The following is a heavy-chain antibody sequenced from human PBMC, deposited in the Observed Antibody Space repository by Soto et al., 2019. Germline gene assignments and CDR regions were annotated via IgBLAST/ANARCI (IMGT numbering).Heavy chain of an antibody. CDR1: GGSFSGYY. D-gene: IGHD3-10*01. J-gene: IGHJ4*02. Sequence: SETLSLTCAAYGGSFSGYYWSWIRQPPGKGLEWIGEINHSGSTNYNPSLKSRVTISVDTSKNQFSLKLSSVTAADTAVYYCARRSGLYGSGSPIDYWGQGTLVTVSS. CDR2: INHSGST. CDR3: ARRSGLYGSGSPIDY. V-gene: IGHV4-34*01.